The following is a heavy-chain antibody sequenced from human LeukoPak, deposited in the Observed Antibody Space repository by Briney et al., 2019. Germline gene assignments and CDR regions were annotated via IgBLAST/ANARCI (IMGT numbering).Heavy chain of an antibody. CDR2: IWYEGSNE. J-gene: IGHJ4*02. Sequence: GGSLRLSCAASGFSVNDYGMHWVRQAPGKGLEWVAVIWYEGSNEFYTDAVRGRFTISTDTSKNTLLLQMDNLSVEDTAMYYCARDMWGVHGYDFGYNFDSWGQGTLVTVSS. V-gene: IGHV3-33*01. CDR3: ARDMWGVHGYDFGYNFDS. D-gene: IGHD5-18*01. CDR1: GFSVNDYG.